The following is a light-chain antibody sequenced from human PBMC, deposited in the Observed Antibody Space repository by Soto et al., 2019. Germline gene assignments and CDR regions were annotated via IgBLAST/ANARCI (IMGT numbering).Light chain of an antibody. CDR2: SAS. Sequence: DIHLTQSPACLSASIGDKVTITCRASEGISSNLAWYQQKPGKPPNLLIYSASTLQSGVPSRFNGSGSGTEFPLTISILQPEDFSTYFCQQINSYPVTFGGGTKV. J-gene: IGKJ4*01. V-gene: IGKV1-9*01. CDR3: QQINSYPVT. CDR1: EGISSN.